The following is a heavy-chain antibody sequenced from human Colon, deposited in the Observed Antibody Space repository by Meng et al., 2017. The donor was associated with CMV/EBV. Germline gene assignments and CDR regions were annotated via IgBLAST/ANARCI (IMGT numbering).Heavy chain of an antibody. D-gene: IGHD2-2*01. J-gene: IGHJ4*02. Sequence: SGRVRVGPLRLPPGTSLAWLALLSWNDDKRYSPSLNSRLNVTKDTSRNQVVLTMTNMDPVDTATYYCAHRRGYCSSTSCYPGGLFDYWGQGTLVTVSS. CDR3: AHRRGYCSSTSCYPGGLFDY. CDR1: SGRVR. CDR2: LSWNDDK. V-gene: IGHV2-5*01.